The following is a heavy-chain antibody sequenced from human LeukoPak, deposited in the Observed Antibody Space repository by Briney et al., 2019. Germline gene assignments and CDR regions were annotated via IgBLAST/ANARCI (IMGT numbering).Heavy chain of an antibody. V-gene: IGHV3-23*01. J-gene: IGHJ6*02. CDR1: GFSFSTYA. CDR3: AKHGVVPTANPIYYYYGFDV. D-gene: IGHD2-2*01. CDR2: IIGSGYDA. Sequence: GGSLRLSCAASGFSFSTYAMTWVRQAPGKGLEWVSAIIGSGYDAYYADSVKGRFTISRDNSKNTLYLQMDSLRAEDTAIYYCAKHGVVPTANPIYYYYGFDVWGQGTTVTVSS.